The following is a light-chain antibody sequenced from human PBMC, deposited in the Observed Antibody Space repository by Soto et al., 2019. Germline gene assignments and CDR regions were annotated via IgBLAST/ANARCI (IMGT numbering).Light chain of an antibody. CDR1: QSVSNSY. V-gene: IGKV3-20*01. CDR3: QQYGGSPRP. J-gene: IGKJ1*01. CDR2: AAS. Sequence: EIVLTQSPGTLSLSPGERATLSCRASQSVSNSYLAWYQQKPGQAPRLLIYAASTRATGIPERLSGSGSGTDFTLTISRLEPEDFAVYYCQQYGGSPRPFGQGTKVDIX.